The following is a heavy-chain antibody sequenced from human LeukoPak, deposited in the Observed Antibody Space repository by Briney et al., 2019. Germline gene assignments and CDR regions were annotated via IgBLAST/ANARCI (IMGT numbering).Heavy chain of an antibody. J-gene: IGHJ4*02. CDR3: ARGNDPDY. Sequence: ASVKVSCKASGYTLTRYGMQWVRQAPGQRLEWMGWINAGNGSPKYSQNFQGRVSITRDTSASVVYMELSSLTSEDMAVYYCARGNDPDYWGQGTLVTVSS. D-gene: IGHD3-10*01. CDR1: GYTLTRYG. CDR2: INAGNGSP. V-gene: IGHV1-3*01.